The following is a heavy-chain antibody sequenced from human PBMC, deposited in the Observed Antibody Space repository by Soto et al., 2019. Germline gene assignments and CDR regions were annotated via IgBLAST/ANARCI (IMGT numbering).Heavy chain of an antibody. CDR3: AKTPDWNWYYYMDV. V-gene: IGHV3-30*18. CDR2: ISYDGRNK. D-gene: IGHD1-7*01. J-gene: IGHJ6*03. Sequence: QVQLVESGGGVVQPGRSLRLSCAASGFTFSSYGMHWVRQAPGKGLEWVAVISYDGRNKYYADSVKGRFTISRDNSKNTLYLQMNSLRAEDTAVYYCAKTPDWNWYYYMDVWGKGTTVTVSS. CDR1: GFTFSSYG.